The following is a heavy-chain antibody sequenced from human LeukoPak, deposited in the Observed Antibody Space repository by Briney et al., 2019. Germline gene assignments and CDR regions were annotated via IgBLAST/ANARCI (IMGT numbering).Heavy chain of an antibody. CDR2: IYYSGRT. Sequence: SETLSLTCTVSGGSISSSSYYWGWIRQPPGKGLEWIGSIYYSGRTYYNPSLKSRVTISVDTSKNQFSLELSSVTAADTAVYYSARLASGSYGPLTPFDYWGQGTLVTVSS. CDR3: ARLASGSYGPLTPFDY. V-gene: IGHV4-39*01. J-gene: IGHJ4*02. D-gene: IGHD1-26*01. CDR1: GGSISSSSYY.